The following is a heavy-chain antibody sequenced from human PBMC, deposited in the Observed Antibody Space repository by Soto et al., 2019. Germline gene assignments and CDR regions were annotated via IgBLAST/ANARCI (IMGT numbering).Heavy chain of an antibody. CDR2: INPNSGGT. CDR1: GHTFSAYY. V-gene: IGHV1-2*02. J-gene: IGHJ6*02. D-gene: IGHD3-3*01. Sequence: QVQLVQSGAEVKKPGASMKVSCKPSGHTFSAYYIHWVRQAPGQGLEWMGWINPNSGGTNYAQKFQGRVTMTRDTYSRTVYMELSRLTSDDTAVYYCARALIRFLDWIPENYYYGMDVWGQGTTVTVSS. CDR3: ARALIRFLDWIPENYYYGMDV.